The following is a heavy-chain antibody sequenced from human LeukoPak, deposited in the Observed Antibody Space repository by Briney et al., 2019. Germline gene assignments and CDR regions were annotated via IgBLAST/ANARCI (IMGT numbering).Heavy chain of an antibody. D-gene: IGHD3-22*01. CDR2: IRYDGSNK. V-gene: IGHV3-30*02. CDR1: GFTFSIYG. J-gene: IGHJ4*02. CDR3: AKGAAGYDSSGYYAFGY. Sequence: GGSLRLSCAASGFTFSIYGMYWVRQAPGKGLEWVAFIRYDGSNKYYEDSVKGRFTISRDNSKNTLYLQMNSLRAEDTAVYYCAKGAAGYDSSGYYAFGYWGRGTLVTVSS.